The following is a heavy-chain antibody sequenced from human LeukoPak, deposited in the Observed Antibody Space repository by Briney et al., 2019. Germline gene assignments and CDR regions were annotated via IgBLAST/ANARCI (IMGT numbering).Heavy chain of an antibody. J-gene: IGHJ5*02. CDR3: AKDHSLSSSWPEDWFDP. Sequence: GGSLRLSCAASGFTFSSYAMSWVRQAPGKGLEWVSAISGSGGSTYYADSVKGRFTISRDNSKNTLYLQMNSLRAEDTAVYYCAKDHSLSSSWPEDWFDPWGQGTLVTVSS. D-gene: IGHD6-13*01. CDR2: ISGSGGST. V-gene: IGHV3-23*01. CDR1: GFTFSSYA.